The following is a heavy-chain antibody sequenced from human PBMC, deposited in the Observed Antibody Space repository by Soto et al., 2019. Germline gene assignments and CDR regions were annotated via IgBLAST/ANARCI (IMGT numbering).Heavy chain of an antibody. CDR2: INYNGNT. Sequence: QVQLQESGPGLVKPSETLSLTCTVSGASISSHYWSWIRQAPGKGLEWIANINYNGNTNYNPSLKSRVTLSVDSSRSQFSLTVISVTAADTAVYYCAGGGSIVVATRRLMEVCGRGTTVTVSS. CDR3: AGGGSIVVATRRLMEV. J-gene: IGHJ6*03. V-gene: IGHV4-59*08. D-gene: IGHD3-22*01. CDR1: GASISSHY.